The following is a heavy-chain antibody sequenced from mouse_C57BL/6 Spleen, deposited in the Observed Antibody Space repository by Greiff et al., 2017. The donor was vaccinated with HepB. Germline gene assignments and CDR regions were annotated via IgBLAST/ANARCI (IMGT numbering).Heavy chain of an antibody. CDR3: ASRLPYFDV. D-gene: IGHD2-4*01. J-gene: IGHJ1*03. CDR1: GYTFTSYW. V-gene: IGHV1-50*01. CDR2: IDPSDSYT. Sequence: VQLQQSGAELVKPGASVKLSCKASGYTFTSYWMQWVKQRPGQGLEWIGEIDPSDSYTNYNQKFKGKATLTVDTSSSTAYMQLSSLTSEDSAVYYCASRLPYFDVWGTGTTVTVSS.